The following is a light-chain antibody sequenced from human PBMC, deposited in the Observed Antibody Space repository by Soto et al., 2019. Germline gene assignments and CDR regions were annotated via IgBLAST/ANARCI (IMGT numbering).Light chain of an antibody. CDR1: QSVSSNY. CDR2: GAS. CDR3: QQYGNSPVT. J-gene: IGKJ1*01. Sequence: EIVLTQSPGTLSLSPGERATLSSRASQSVSSNYLAWYQHKPGQAPRLLIYGASSGATGIPDRFSGSGSGTDFTLIISRLEPEDFAVYYCQQYGNSPVTFGQGTKV. V-gene: IGKV3-20*01.